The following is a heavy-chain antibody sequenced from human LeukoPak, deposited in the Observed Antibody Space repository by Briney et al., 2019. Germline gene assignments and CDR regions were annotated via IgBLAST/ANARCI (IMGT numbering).Heavy chain of an antibody. CDR3: ASPFLLRYFDWLLLY. V-gene: IGHV3-30*03. J-gene: IGHJ4*02. CDR1: GFTFSSYG. D-gene: IGHD3-9*01. CDR2: ISYDGSNK. Sequence: GGSLRLSCAASGFTFSSYGMHWVRQAPGKGLEWVAVISYDGSNKYYADSVKGRFTISRDNSKNTLYLQMNSLRAEDTAVYYCASPFLLRYFDWLLLYWGQGTLVTVSS.